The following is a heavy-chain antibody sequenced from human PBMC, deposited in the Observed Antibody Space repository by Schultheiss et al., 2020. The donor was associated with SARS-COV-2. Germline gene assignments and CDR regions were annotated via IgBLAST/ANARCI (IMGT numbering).Heavy chain of an antibody. J-gene: IGHJ4*02. D-gene: IGHD4-17*01. CDR3: AKDYGDYGALDY. CDR2: VYSGGST. V-gene: IGHV3-66*02. CDR1: GFTFSSYE. Sequence: GGSLRLSCAASGFTFSSYEMNWVRQAPGKGLEWVSVVYSGGSTDYADSVKGRFTISRDNSKNTLYLQMNSLRAEDTAVYYCAKDYGDYGALDYWGQGTLVTVSS.